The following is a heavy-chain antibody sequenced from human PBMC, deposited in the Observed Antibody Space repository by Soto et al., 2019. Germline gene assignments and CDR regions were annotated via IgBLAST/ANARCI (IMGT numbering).Heavy chain of an antibody. D-gene: IGHD6-6*01. CDR2: FSGSGGRT. V-gene: IGHV3-23*01. CDR1: GFTFSNYD. Sequence: PGWSLRLSCAASGFTFSNYDMSWVRQAPGKGLEWVSSFSGSGGRTYYADSVKGRFTISRDNSKNTLYLQMNSLRAEDTAVYYCARDFSSLGNFEYWGQGTLVTV. CDR3: ARDFSSLGNFEY. J-gene: IGHJ4*02.